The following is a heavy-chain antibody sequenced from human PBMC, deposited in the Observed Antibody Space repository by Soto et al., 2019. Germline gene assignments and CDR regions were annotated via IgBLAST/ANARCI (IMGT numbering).Heavy chain of an antibody. V-gene: IGHV3-43*01. CDR1: GFTFDDYT. J-gene: IGHJ6*02. CDR3: AKAGIAAAGADYYYYGMDV. CDR2: ISWDGGST. Sequence: EVQLVESGGVVVQPGGSLRLSCAASGFTFDDYTMHWVRQAPGKGPEWVSLISWDGGSTYYADSVKGRFTISRDNSKNSLYLQMNSLRTEDTALYYCAKAGIAAAGADYYYYGMDVWGQGTTVTVSS. D-gene: IGHD6-13*01.